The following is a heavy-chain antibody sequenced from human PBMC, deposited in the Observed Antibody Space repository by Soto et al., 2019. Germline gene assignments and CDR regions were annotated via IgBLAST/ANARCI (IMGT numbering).Heavy chain of an antibody. CDR2: IWYDGSNK. V-gene: IGHV3-33*01. J-gene: IGHJ4*02. Sequence: QVQLVESGGGVVQPGRSLRLSCAASGFTFSSYGMHWVRQAPGKGLEWVAVIWYDGSNKYYADSVKGRFTISRDNSKNTLYLQMNSLRAEDTAVYYCARDPGYCSGSSCYSGFDYWGQGTLVTVSS. D-gene: IGHD2-15*01. CDR3: ARDPGYCSGSSCYSGFDY. CDR1: GFTFSSYG.